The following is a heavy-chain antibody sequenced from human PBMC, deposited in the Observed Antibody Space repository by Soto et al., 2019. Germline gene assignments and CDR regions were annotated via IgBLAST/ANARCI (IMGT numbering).Heavy chain of an antibody. D-gene: IGHD3-22*01. V-gene: IGHV1-18*01. Sequence: ASVKVSCKASGYTFTSYGISWVRQAPGQGLEWMGWISAYNGNTNYAQKLQGRVTMTTDTSTSTAYMELRSLRSDDTAVYYCARDEWRYYDSSGYYYNWFDPWGQGTLVTVSS. CDR1: GYTFTSYG. J-gene: IGHJ5*02. CDR3: ARDEWRYYDSSGYYYNWFDP. CDR2: ISAYNGNT.